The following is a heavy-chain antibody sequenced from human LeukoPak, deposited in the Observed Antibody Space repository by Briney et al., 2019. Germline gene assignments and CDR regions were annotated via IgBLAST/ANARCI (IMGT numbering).Heavy chain of an antibody. CDR3: ARTYYYNSGIYSYFDY. D-gene: IGHD3-10*01. J-gene: IGHJ4*02. CDR1: GFTFSSYG. Sequence: GGSLRLSCAASGFTFSSYGMHWVRQAPGKGLEWVAFIRYDGSNKYYADSVKGRFTISRDNSRNTLYLQVSSLRAEDTAVYYCARTYYYNSGIYSYFDYWGQGTLVTVSS. V-gene: IGHV3-30*02. CDR2: IRYDGSNK.